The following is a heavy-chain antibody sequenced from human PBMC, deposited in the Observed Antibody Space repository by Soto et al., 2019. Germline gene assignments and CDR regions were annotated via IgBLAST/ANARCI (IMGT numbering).Heavy chain of an antibody. V-gene: IGHV3-30*18. J-gene: IGHJ4*02. CDR2: ISYDGSNK. CDR1: GFTFSTYG. CDR3: AKDPIGDSSGLIDY. D-gene: IGHD3-22*01. Sequence: QVHLVESGGGVVQPGRSLRLSCAASGFTFSTYGLHWVRQAPGKGLEWVALISYDGSNKYYTDSVKGRFTISRDNSKNTLFLQMNSLRAEDTAVYYCAKDPIGDSSGLIDYWGQGTLVTVSS.